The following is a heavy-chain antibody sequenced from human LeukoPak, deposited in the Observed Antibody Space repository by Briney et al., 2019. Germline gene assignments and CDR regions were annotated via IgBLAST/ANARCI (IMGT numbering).Heavy chain of an antibody. CDR3: ARELGDTAMAPYDY. CDR1: GYTFTSYG. Sequence: ASVTVSYKASGYTFTSYGISWVRQAPGQGLEWMGWISAYNGNTNYAQKLQGRVTMTTDTSTSTAYMELRSLRSDDTAVYYCARELGDTAMAPYDYWGQGTLVTVSS. CDR2: ISAYNGNT. D-gene: IGHD5-18*01. V-gene: IGHV1-18*01. J-gene: IGHJ4*02.